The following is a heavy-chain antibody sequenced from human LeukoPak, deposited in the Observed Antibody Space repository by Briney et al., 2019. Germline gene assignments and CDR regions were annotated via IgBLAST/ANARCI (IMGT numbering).Heavy chain of an antibody. CDR1: GYTFRNYA. D-gene: IGHD6-13*01. CDR2: INPNSGGT. Sequence: ASVKVSCKASGYTFRNYAINWVRQAPGQGLEWMGWINPNSGGTNYAQKFQGRVTMTRDTSISTAYMELSRLRSDDTAVYYCAREQQLIRGDYWGQGTLVTVSS. V-gene: IGHV1-2*02. J-gene: IGHJ4*02. CDR3: AREQQLIRGDY.